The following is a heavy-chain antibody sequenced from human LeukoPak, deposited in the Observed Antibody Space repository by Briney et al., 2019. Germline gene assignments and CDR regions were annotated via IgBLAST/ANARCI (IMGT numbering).Heavy chain of an antibody. CDR1: GFMLSSTW. D-gene: IGHD6-13*01. J-gene: IGHJ4*02. CDR3: VRGSPGYSSSWHAY. Sequence: GGSLRLSCAASGFMLSSTWMHWVRHAPGKGLVWVSRINSDATSTSYADSVRGRFTISRDDAKNTMYLQMNTLRAEDTAMYYCVRGSPGYSSSWHAYWGQGTLVTVSS. CDR2: INSDATST. V-gene: IGHV3-74*01.